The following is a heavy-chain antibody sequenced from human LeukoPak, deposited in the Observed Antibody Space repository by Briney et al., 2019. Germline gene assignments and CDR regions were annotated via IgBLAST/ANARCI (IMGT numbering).Heavy chain of an antibody. D-gene: IGHD2-8*01. CDR3: AREGRKCSYGVCYSDFFFDY. V-gene: IGHV4-59*01. CDR1: GGSFSGYY. J-gene: IGHJ4*02. Sequence: SETLSLTCAVSGGSFSGYYWSWIRQPPGKGLEWIGYIYYSGSTNYNPSLKSRVAISVDTSKNQFSLKLSSVTAADTAVYYCAREGRKCSYGVCYSDFFFDYWGQGTLVTVSS. CDR2: IYYSGST.